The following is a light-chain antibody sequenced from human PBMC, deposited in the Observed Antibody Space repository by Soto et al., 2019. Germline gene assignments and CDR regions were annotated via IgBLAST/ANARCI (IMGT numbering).Light chain of an antibody. J-gene: IGLJ1*01. CDR2: DVS. CDR1: SSDVGGYNY. Sequence: QSALNQPASVSGSPGQSITISCTGTSSDVGGYNYVSWYQQHPGKAPKLMIYDVSNRPSGVSNRFSGSKSGNTASLTISGLQAEDEADYYCSSYTSSRDVFGTGTKVTVL. V-gene: IGLV2-14*01. CDR3: SSYTSSRDV.